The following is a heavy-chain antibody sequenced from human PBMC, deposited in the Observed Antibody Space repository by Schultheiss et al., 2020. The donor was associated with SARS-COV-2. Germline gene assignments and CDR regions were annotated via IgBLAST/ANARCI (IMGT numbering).Heavy chain of an antibody. V-gene: IGHV3-30*03. D-gene: IGHD5-24*01. CDR2: ISYDGSNK. J-gene: IGHJ4*02. CDR1: GFTFSDYY. CDR3: ARAGRRDPFDY. Sequence: GGSLRLSCAASGFTFSDYYMSWIRQAPGKGLEWVAVISYDGSNKYYADSVKGRFIISRDNSKNTLYLQMNSLRAEDTAVYYCARAGRRDPFDYWGQGTLVTVSS.